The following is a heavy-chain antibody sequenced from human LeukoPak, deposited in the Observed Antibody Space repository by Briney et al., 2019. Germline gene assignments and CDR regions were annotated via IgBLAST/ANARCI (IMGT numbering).Heavy chain of an antibody. D-gene: IGHD4-23*01. J-gene: IGHJ6*03. CDR2: INPSGGST. CDR3: ARVYGGRGITYSYYYMDV. Sequence: ASVKVSCKASGYTFTSYYMHWVRQAPGQGLEWMGIINPSGGSTSYAQKFQGRVTMTRDTSTSTVYMELSSLRAEDTAVYYCARVYGGRGITYSYYYMDVWGKGTTVTVSS. CDR1: GYTFTSYY. V-gene: IGHV1-46*01.